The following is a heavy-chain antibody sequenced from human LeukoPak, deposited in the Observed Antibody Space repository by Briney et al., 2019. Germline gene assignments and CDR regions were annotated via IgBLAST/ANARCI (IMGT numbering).Heavy chain of an antibody. CDR3: ARVRIVGSTYDAFDI. D-gene: IGHD1-26*01. CDR2: ISYDGTTK. V-gene: IGHV3-30-3*01. J-gene: IGHJ3*02. Sequence: GGSLRLSCAASGFTFSTYAMHWDRQAPGKGLEWVAIISYDGTTKYHADSVKGRFTISRDNSKNTLYLQMNTLRAEDTAVYYCARVRIVGSTYDAFDIWGQGTMVTVSS. CDR1: GFTFSTYA.